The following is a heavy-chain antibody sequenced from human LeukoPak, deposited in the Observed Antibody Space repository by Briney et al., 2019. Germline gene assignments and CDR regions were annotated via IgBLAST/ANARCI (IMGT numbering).Heavy chain of an antibody. CDR3: AKEKSGSYPYYYYGMDV. J-gene: IGHJ6*02. Sequence: GASLRLSCAASGFTFSSYAMSWVRQAPGKGLEWVPGISGSGGSTYYADSVKGRFTISRDNSKNTLYLQMNSLRAEDTAVYYCAKEKSGSYPYYYYGMDVWGQGTTVTVSS. CDR1: GFTFSSYA. CDR2: ISGSGGST. D-gene: IGHD1-26*01. V-gene: IGHV3-23*01.